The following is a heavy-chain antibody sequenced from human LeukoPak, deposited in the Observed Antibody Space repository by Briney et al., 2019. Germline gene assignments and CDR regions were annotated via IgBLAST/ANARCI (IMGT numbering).Heavy chain of an antibody. CDR1: DGSISNYY. D-gene: IGHD6-13*01. J-gene: IGHJ4*02. CDR2: IPYSGST. CDR3: ARGRAAGGLPYLDY. V-gene: IGHV4-59*01. Sequence: PSETLSLTCTVSDGSISNYYWSWIRQSPGKGLEWLGYIPYSGSTNYNPSLKSRVTISVDTSKNQFSLKLSSVTAADTALYYCARGRAAGGLPYLDYWGQGTQVTVSS.